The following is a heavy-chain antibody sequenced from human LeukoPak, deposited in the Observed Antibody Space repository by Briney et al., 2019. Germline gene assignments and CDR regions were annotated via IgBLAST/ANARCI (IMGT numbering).Heavy chain of an antibody. CDR2: ISGSGGST. V-gene: IGHV3-23*01. CDR3: AKDRDRAYSGYDPSPFDY. Sequence: GGSLRLSCAASGFTFSSYAMSWVRQAPGKGLEWVSAISGSGGSTYYADSVKGRFTISRDNSKNTLYLQMNSLRAEDTAVYYCAKDRDRAYSGYDPSPFDYWGQGTLVTVSS. D-gene: IGHD5-12*01. CDR1: GFTFSSYA. J-gene: IGHJ4*02.